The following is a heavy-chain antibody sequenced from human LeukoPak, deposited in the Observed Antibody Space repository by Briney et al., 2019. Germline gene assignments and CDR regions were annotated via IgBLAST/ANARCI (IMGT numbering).Heavy chain of an antibody. J-gene: IGHJ4*02. Sequence: GGSLRLSCAASGFTFSSYWMSWVRQAPGKGLEWVANIKQDGSEKYYVDSVKGRFTISRDNAKNSLYLQMNSLRAEDTAVYYCARDGYYDILTGYYNVWGQGTLVTVSS. CDR2: IKQDGSEK. CDR3: ARDGYYDILTGYYNV. D-gene: IGHD3-9*01. CDR1: GFTFSSYW. V-gene: IGHV3-7*01.